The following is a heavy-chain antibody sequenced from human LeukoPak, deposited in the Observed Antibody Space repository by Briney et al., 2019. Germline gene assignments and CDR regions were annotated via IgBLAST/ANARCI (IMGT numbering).Heavy chain of an antibody. CDR1: GFTFSSYS. J-gene: IGHJ4*02. D-gene: IGHD2-2*01. V-gene: IGHV3-21*01. CDR2: ISSSSSYI. Sequence: PGGSLRLSCAASGFTFSSYSMNWVRQAPGKGLEWVSSISSSSSYIYYADSVKGRFTISRDNAKNSLYLQMNSLRAEDTAVYYCARGEVELPPGANWGQGTLVTVSS. CDR3: ARGEVELPPGAN.